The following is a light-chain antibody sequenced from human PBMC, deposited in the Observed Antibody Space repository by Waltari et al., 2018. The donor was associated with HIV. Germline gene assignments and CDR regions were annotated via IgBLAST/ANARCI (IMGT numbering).Light chain of an antibody. Sequence: SSGLTQPPSVAVSPGQTATITCSGEDLPRQQGCGYQQKAGQAPVLIIYKDNQRSPGVPDRFSGSSQGTTVTLNITAARAEDEADYFCQSGDNTLTNVQFGGGTRVTV. J-gene: IGLJ2*01. CDR3: QSGDNTLTNVQ. CDR1: DLPRQQ. CDR2: KDN. V-gene: IGLV3-25*03.